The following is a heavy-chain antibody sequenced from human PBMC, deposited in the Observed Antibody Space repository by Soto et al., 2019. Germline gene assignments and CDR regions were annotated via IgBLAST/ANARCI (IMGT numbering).Heavy chain of an antibody. CDR1: GGTFSSYA. Sequence: GASVKVSCKASGGTFSSYAISWVRQAPGQGLERMGGIIPIFGTANYAQKFQGRVTITADESTSTAYMELSSLRSEDTAVYYCARDSHVYDSSGYYLPLDYWGQGTLVTVSS. V-gene: IGHV1-69*13. J-gene: IGHJ4*02. CDR2: IIPIFGTA. CDR3: ARDSHVYDSSGYYLPLDY. D-gene: IGHD3-22*01.